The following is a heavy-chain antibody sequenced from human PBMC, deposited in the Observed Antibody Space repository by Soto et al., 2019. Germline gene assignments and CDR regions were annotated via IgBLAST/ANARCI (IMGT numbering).Heavy chain of an antibody. CDR2: IYYSGIT. J-gene: IGHJ4*02. D-gene: IGHD1-26*01. V-gene: IGHV4-61*08. CDR1: GASLISGEHY. CDR3: ARRWGPTFDF. Sequence: PSETLSLTCSVSGASLISGEHYWSWIRQAPGKGLEWIGLIYYSGITNYNPSLKSRVTISVDTSKNQFSLKLSSVTAADTAVYYCARRWGPTFDFWGQGTLVTVSS.